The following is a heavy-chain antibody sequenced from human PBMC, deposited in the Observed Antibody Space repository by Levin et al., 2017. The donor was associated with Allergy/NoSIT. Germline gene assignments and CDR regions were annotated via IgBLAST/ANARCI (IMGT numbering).Heavy chain of an antibody. J-gene: IGHJ5*02. Sequence: GESLKISCKASGYSFSGYYMHWVRQAPGQGLEWMGWINPNSGDTKYAQKFQGRVTMTRDASISTVYMELSRLRSDDTAVYYCARDGYSSGSGWFDPWGQGTLVTVSS. V-gene: IGHV1-2*02. CDR1: GYSFSGYY. CDR2: INPNSGDT. CDR3: ARDGYSSGSGWFDP. D-gene: IGHD6-19*01.